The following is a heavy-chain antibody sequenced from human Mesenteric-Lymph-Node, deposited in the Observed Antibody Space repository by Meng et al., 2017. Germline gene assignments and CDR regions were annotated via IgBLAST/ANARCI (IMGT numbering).Heavy chain of an antibody. CDR2: ISYDGSNK. Sequence: VAVGGSGGGLVTAGGCRRLSCAASGLKLRNNWMHWVRKAPGKGLEWVAVISYDGSNKYYADSVKGRFTISRDNAKNTLYLQMNSLRAEDTAVYYCARGIDYWGQGTLVTVSS. CDR3: ARGIDY. CDR1: GLKLRNNW. V-gene: IGHV3-30*07. J-gene: IGHJ4*02.